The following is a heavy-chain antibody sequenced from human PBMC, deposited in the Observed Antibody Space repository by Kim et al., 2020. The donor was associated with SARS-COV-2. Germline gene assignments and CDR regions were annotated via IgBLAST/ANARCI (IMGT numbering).Heavy chain of an antibody. D-gene: IGHD6-13*01. CDR3: AKTGYSSSWWSWYFDL. CDR1: GFTFDDYA. Sequence: GGSLRLSCAASGFTFDDYAMHWVRQAPGKGLEWVSGISWNSGSIGYADSVNGRFTISRDNAKNSLYLQMNSLRAEDTALYYCAKTGYSSSWWSWYFDLWGRGTLVTVSS. V-gene: IGHV3-9*01. J-gene: IGHJ2*01. CDR2: ISWNSGSI.